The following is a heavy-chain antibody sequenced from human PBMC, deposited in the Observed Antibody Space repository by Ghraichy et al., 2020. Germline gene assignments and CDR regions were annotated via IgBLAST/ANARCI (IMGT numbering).Heavy chain of an antibody. CDR3: GIDKGATCDDCYYGMDV. V-gene: IGHV3-66*01. J-gene: IGHJ6*02. CDR2: IITDGRT. D-gene: IGHD2-21*01. CDR1: GITVGRNY. Sequence: GGSLRLSCAASGITVGRNYWSWVRQAPGKGLEWVSFIITDGRTYYIDSVKGRFTISRDDYKNTLYLQMNSLRSEDTAVYYCGIDKGATCDDCYYGMDVWGQGTSVTVSS.